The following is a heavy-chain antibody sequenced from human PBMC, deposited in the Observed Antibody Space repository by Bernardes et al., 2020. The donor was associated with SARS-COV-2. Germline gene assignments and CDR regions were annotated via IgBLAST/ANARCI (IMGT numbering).Heavy chain of an antibody. V-gene: IGHV4-39*02. D-gene: IGHD1-1*01. CDR3: AREVRDPSYWYFDL. CDR2: IYYRGST. J-gene: IGHJ2*01. CDR1: GGSISSSSYY. Sequence: SETLSLTCTVSGGSISSSSYYWGWIRQPPGKGLEWIGSIYYRGSTYYNPSLKSRVTISVDTSKNQFSLKLSSVTATDTAVYYCAREVRDPSYWYFDLWGRGTLVTVSS.